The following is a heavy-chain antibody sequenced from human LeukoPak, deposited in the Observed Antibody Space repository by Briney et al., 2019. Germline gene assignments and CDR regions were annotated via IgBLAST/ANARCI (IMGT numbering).Heavy chain of an antibody. J-gene: IGHJ6*02. V-gene: IGHV4-30-2*01. CDR3: ARGPWGDIASVGGQSYGVDV. CDR1: GGSINSGGYS. CDR2: IYHSGSA. Sequence: SQTLSLTCAVSGGSINSGGYSWSWIRQPPGKGLEWIGYIYHSGSAFYNPSLKSRVIISLDKSQNQFSLRVSSMTAADTAVYYCARGPWGDIASVGGQSYGVDVWGQGTTVTVSS. D-gene: IGHD6-13*01.